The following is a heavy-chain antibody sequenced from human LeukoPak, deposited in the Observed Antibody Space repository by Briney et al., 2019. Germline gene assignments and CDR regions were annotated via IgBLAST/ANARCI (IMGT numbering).Heavy chain of an antibody. D-gene: IGHD5-18*01. Sequence: SVKVPCKASGGTFSSYAISWVRQAPGQGLEWMGRIIPILGIATYAQKFQGRVTITADKSTSTAYMELSSLRSEDTAVYYCARGGYGYGNDAFDIWGQGTMVTVSS. V-gene: IGHV1-69*04. CDR1: GGTFSSYA. CDR3: ARGGYGYGNDAFDI. J-gene: IGHJ3*02. CDR2: IIPILGIA.